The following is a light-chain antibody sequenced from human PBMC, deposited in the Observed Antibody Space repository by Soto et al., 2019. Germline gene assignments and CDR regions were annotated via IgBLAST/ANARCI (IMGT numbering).Light chain of an antibody. V-gene: IGLV2-14*01. J-gene: IGLJ1*01. Sequence: QSVLTQPASVSGSPGQSITISCTGTSSDVGGYNYDSWYQQHPGKAPKLMIYDVSNWPSGVSNRFSGSKSGNTASLTISGLQAEDEADYYCSSYTSSSTLVFGTGTKLTVL. CDR1: SSDVGGYNY. CDR3: SSYTSSSTLV. CDR2: DVS.